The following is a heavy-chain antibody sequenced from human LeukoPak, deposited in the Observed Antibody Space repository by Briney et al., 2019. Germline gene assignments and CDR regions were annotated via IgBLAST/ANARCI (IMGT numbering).Heavy chain of an antibody. CDR3: AKGWSSGWYFDY. Sequence: GRSLRLSCAASGFTSSSYGMHWVRQAPGKGLEWVAVISYDGSNKYYADSVKGRFTISRDNSKNTLYLQMNSLRAEDTAVYYCAKGWSSGWYFDYWGQGTLVTVSS. V-gene: IGHV3-30*18. J-gene: IGHJ4*02. CDR1: GFTSSSYG. D-gene: IGHD6-19*01. CDR2: ISYDGSNK.